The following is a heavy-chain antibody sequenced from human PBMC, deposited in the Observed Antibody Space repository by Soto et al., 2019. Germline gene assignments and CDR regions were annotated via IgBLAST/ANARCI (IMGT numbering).Heavy chain of an antibody. V-gene: IGHV3-48*01. CDR1: GFTFSSYS. CDR2: ISSSSSTI. D-gene: IGHD4-17*01. J-gene: IGHJ3*02. Sequence: GGSLRLSCAASGFTFSSYSMNWVRQAPGKGLEWVSYISSSSSTIYYADSVKGRFTISRDNAKNSLYLQMNSLRAEDTAVYYCARDYRDYGDYVSAFDIWGQGTMVTVSS. CDR3: ARDYRDYGDYVSAFDI.